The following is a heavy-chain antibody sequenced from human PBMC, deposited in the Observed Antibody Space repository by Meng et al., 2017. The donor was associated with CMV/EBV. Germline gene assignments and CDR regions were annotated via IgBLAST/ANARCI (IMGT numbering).Heavy chain of an antibody. J-gene: IGHJ4*02. CDR1: GFTFSSYA. D-gene: IGHD4-11*01. Sequence: LSLTCAASGFTFSSYAMHWVRQAPGKWLEWVAVISYDGSNKYYADSVKGRFTISRDNSKNTLYLQMNSLRAEDTAVYYCAIHSNYFDYWGQGTLVTVSS. CDR3: AIHSNYFDY. CDR2: ISYDGSNK. V-gene: IGHV3-30-3*01.